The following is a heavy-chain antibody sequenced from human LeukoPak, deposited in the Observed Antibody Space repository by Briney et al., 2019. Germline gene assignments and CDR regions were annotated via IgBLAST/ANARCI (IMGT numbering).Heavy chain of an antibody. D-gene: IGHD6-19*01. CDR1: GFTFSDYY. CDR3: ARDRLGPGYFDY. CDR2: INGSSSYT. V-gene: IGHV3-11*06. Sequence: GGSLRLSCAASGFTFSDYYMSWIRQAPGKGLEWVSYINGSSSYTNYADSVKGRFTISRDNAKNSLYLQMNSLRAEDTAVYYCARDRLGPGYFDYWGQGTLVTVSS. J-gene: IGHJ4*02.